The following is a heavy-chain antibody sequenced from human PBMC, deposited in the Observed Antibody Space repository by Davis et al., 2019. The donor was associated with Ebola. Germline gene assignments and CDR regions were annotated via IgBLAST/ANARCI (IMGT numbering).Heavy chain of an antibody. V-gene: IGHV3-13*01. J-gene: IGHJ6*02. CDR3: ARGVAGRVRGVPWAMDV. CDR2: IGTAGDT. Sequence: GGSLRLSCAASGFTFSSYDMHWVRQATGKGLEWVSAIGTAGDTYYPGSVKGRFTISRENAKNSLYLQMNSLRAGGTAVYYCARGVAGRVRGVPWAMDVWGQRTTVTVSS. D-gene: IGHD3-10*01. CDR1: GFTFSSYD.